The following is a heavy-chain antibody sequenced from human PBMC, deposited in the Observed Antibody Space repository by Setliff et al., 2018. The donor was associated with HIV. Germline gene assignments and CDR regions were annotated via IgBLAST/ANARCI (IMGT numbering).Heavy chain of an antibody. CDR1: GGSLSGHY. CDR3: ASRENPSGGYPKGWFDP. CDR2: INHSGST. D-gene: IGHD2-15*01. V-gene: IGHV4-34*01. J-gene: IGHJ5*02. Sequence: SETLSLTCAVYGGSLSGHYWTWIRQPPGKGLEWIGEINHSGSTSYSPSLKSRVTISVDTSKNQFSLKVRSVTAADTAVYYCASRENPSGGYPKGWFDPWSQGSLVTSPQ.